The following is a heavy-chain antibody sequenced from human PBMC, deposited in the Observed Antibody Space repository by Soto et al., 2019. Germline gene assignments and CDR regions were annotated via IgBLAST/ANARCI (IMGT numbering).Heavy chain of an antibody. D-gene: IGHD3-22*01. V-gene: IGHV1-18*01. Sequence: ASVKVSCKASGYTFTSYGISWVRQAPGQGLEWMGWISAYNGNTNYAQKLQGRVTMTTDTSTSTAYMELRSLRSDDTAVYYCAREFYDSSGYYKDYYYYGMDVWGQGTTVTVSS. J-gene: IGHJ6*02. CDR2: ISAYNGNT. CDR3: AREFYDSSGYYKDYYYYGMDV. CDR1: GYTFTSYG.